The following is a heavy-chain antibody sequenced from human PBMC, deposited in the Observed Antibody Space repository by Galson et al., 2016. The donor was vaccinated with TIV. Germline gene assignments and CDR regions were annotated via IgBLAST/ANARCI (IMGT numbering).Heavy chain of an antibody. V-gene: IGHV3-66*02. D-gene: IGHD2-8*01. Sequence: SLRLSCAASGLSVSINYMTWVRQAPGKGLEWVSLISDGGKTYYPDSVKGRFTISRDNSKNTLYLHMNSLRVDDTAVYYCAGVRQLYATYYYYYYGMDVWGRGTAVPVSS. CDR2: ISDGGKT. J-gene: IGHJ6*02. CDR1: GLSVSINY. CDR3: AGVRQLYATYYYYYYGMDV.